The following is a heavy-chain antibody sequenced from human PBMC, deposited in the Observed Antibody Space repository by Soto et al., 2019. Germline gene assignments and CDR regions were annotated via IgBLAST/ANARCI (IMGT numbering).Heavy chain of an antibody. D-gene: IGHD2-2*01. V-gene: IGHV4-34*01. CDR3: ARGGIVVVPAAMSRAHYYMDV. CDR2: INHSGST. J-gene: IGHJ6*03. Sequence: PSETLSLTCAVYGGSFSGYYWSWIRQPPGKGLEWIGEINHSGSTNYNPSLKSRVTISVDTSKNQFSLKLSSVTAADTAVYYCARGGIVVVPAAMSRAHYYMDVWGKGTTVTVSS. CDR1: GGSFSGYY.